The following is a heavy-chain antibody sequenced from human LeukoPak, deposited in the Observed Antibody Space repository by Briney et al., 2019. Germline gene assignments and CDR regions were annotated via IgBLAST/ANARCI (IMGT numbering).Heavy chain of an antibody. CDR1: GFTFSSYW. Sequence: PGGSLRLSCAASGFTFSSYWMSWVRQAPGKGLEWVANIKQDGSEKYYADSVKGRFTISRDNAKNSLYLQMNSLRVEDTAVYYCAKGRYSYGRDYFDDWGQGTLVTVSS. CDR3: AKGRYSYGRDYFDD. V-gene: IGHV3-7*03. D-gene: IGHD5-12*01. CDR2: IKQDGSEK. J-gene: IGHJ4*02.